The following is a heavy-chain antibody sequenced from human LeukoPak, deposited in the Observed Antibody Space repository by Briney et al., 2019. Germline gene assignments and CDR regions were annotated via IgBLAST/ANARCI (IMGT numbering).Heavy chain of an antibody. CDR1: GFTFSSYS. CDR2: ISSSSSYI. V-gene: IGHV3-21*01. D-gene: IGHD3-22*01. CDR3: AREDRTMIVVADKLGNAFDI. J-gene: IGHJ3*02. Sequence: GGSLRLSCAASGFTFSSYSMNWVRQAPGKGLEWVSSISSSSSYIYYADSVKGRFTISRDNAKNSLYLQMNSLRAEDTAVYYCAREDRTMIVVADKLGNAFDIWGQGTMVTVSS.